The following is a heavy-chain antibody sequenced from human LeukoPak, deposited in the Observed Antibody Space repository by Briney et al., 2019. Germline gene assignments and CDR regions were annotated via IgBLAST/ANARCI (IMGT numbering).Heavy chain of an antibody. CDR2: IYYSGST. CDR3: ARHPRINYYGSGLRLRLAGSGFDY. Sequence: SETLSLTCTVSGGSISSDNYYWGWIRQPPGKGLEFIGSIYYSGSTYYNPSLKSRVTISVDTSKNQFSLKLSSVTAADTAVYYCARHPRINYYGSGLRLRLAGSGFDYWGQGTLVTVSS. J-gene: IGHJ4*02. V-gene: IGHV4-39*01. D-gene: IGHD3-10*01. CDR1: GGSISSDNYY.